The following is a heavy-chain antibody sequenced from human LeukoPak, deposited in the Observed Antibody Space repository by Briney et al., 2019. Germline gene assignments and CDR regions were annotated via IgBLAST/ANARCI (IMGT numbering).Heavy chain of an antibody. J-gene: IGHJ4*02. Sequence: ASVKVSCKASGYTFTDYGISWVRQAPGQGLEWMGWISTYNGDTNFAQKFQGRVTMTTDTSTNTAYMELRSLTSDDTAVYYCARGSHYDYWGQGTLVTVSS. CDR2: ISTYNGDT. D-gene: IGHD1-26*01. CDR1: GYTFTDYG. V-gene: IGHV1-18*01. CDR3: ARGSHYDY.